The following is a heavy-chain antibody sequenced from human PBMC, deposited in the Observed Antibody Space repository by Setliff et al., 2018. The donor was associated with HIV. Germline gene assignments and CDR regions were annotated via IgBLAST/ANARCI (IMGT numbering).Heavy chain of an antibody. CDR2: LWRDEVRE. D-gene: IGHD4-4*01. CDR1: GFTFSRHW. J-gene: IGHJ5*02. V-gene: IGHV3-33*08. CDR3: AKGQYSEHPHWYDP. Sequence: GGSLRLSCAASGFTFSRHWMHWVRQAPGKGLEWVSLLWRDEVREYYADSVKGRFSISRDRSRNTVSLQMSSLRVEDTAVYYCAKGQYSEHPHWYDPWGQGTVVTVSS.